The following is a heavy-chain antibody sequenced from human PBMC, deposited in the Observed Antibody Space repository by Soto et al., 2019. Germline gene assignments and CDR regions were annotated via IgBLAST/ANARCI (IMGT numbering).Heavy chain of an antibody. V-gene: IGHV4-31*03. CDR2: IYYSGST. CDR3: ARDYGRRGNTYGMDV. J-gene: IGHJ6*02. D-gene: IGHD3-10*01. Sequence: QVQLQESGPGLVKPSQTLSLTCTVSGGSISSGGYYWSWIRQHPGKGLEWIGYIYYSGSTYYNPSLKRRVTISVDTSKNQFSLKLSSVTAADTAVYYCARDYGRRGNTYGMDVWGQGTTVTVSS. CDR1: GGSISSGGYY.